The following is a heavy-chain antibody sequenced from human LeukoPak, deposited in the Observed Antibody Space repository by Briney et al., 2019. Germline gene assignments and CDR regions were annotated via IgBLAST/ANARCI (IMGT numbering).Heavy chain of an antibody. D-gene: IGHD3-10*01. CDR1: GYTLTELS. V-gene: IGHV1-24*01. CDR3: ATRTLLLWFGEPGDHFDY. Sequence: ASVKVSCKVSGYTLTELSMHWVRQAPGKGLEWMGGFDPEDGETIYAQKFQGRVTMTEDTSTDTAYMELSSLRSEDTAVYYCATRTLLLWFGEPGDHFDYWGQGTLVTVSS. CDR2: FDPEDGET. J-gene: IGHJ4*02.